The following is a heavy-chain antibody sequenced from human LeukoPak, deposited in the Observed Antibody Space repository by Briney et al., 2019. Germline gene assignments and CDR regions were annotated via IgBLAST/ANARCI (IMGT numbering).Heavy chain of an antibody. Sequence: GGSLRLSCAASSFAFSTYAMTWVRQAPGKGLEWVSSITGSGAGTSYADSVKGRFTISRDNSKNTLYLQMNSLRAEDTAVYYCARGYYDFWSGHMDVWGKGTTVTVSS. CDR3: ARGYYDFWSGHMDV. J-gene: IGHJ6*03. V-gene: IGHV3-23*01. CDR1: SFAFSTYA. D-gene: IGHD3-3*01. CDR2: ITGSGAGT.